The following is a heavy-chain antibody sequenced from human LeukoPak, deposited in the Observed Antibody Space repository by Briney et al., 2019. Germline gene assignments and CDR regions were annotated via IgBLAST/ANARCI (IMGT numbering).Heavy chain of an antibody. CDR1: GFTFSSYW. D-gene: IGHD6-6*01. Sequence: GSLRLSCAAPGFTFSSYWMSWVRQAPGKGLEWVANIKQDGSEKYYVDSVKGRFTISRDNAKNSLYLQMNSLRAEDTAVYYCAGSSSSCDYWGQGTLVTVSS. V-gene: IGHV3-7*01. CDR3: AGSSSSCDY. CDR2: IKQDGSEK. J-gene: IGHJ4*02.